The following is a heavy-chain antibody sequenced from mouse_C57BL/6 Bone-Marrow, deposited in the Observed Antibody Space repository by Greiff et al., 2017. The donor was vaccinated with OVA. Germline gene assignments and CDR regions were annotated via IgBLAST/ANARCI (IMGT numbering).Heavy chain of an antibody. CDR1: GYTFTSYG. V-gene: IGHV1-81*01. J-gene: IGHJ4*01. D-gene: IGHD2-3*01. CDR3: ARRWLLFYAMDY. Sequence: VQRVESGAELARPGASVKLSCKASGYTFTSYGISWVKQRTGQGLEWIGEIYPRSGNTYYNEKFKGKATLTADKSSSTAYMELRSLTSEDSAVYFCARRWLLFYAMDYWGQGTSVTVSS. CDR2: IYPRSGNT.